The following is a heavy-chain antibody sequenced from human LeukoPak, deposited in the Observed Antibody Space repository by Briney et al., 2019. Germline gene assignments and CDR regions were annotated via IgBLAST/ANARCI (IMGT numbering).Heavy chain of an antibody. D-gene: IGHD2-8*01. J-gene: IGHJ4*02. V-gene: IGHV3-23*01. Sequence: GGSLRLSCACSGFTFSSYAMSWVRQAPGQGLEWVSAISDSGDYTSYADSVRGRFTISRDNSRNTLYLQMISLRPEDTAVYYCAKDTSIGKYCTNGVCSPFDYWGQGTLVTVSS. CDR1: GFTFSSYA. CDR2: ISDSGDYT. CDR3: AKDTSIGKYCTNGVCSPFDY.